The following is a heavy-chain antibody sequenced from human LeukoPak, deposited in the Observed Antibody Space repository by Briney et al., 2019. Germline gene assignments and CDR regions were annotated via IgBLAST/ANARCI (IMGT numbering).Heavy chain of an antibody. CDR3: ARDPLRNYYYYGMDV. Sequence: SETLSLTCTVSGGSTSSYYWSWIRQPPGKGLEWIGYIYYSGSTNYNPSLKSRVTISVDTSKNQFSLKLSSVTAADTAVYYCARDPLRNYYYYGMDVWGQGTTVTVSS. J-gene: IGHJ6*02. CDR1: GGSTSSYY. V-gene: IGHV4-59*01. D-gene: IGHD3-16*01. CDR2: IYYSGST.